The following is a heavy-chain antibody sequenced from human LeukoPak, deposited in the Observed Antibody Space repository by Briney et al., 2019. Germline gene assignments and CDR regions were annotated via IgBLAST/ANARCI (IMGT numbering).Heavy chain of an antibody. V-gene: IGHV3-20*04. D-gene: IGHD3-10*01. CDR1: GFTFDDYG. CDR3: ARLHSGWFGNFDY. CDR2: INWNGGST. J-gene: IGHJ4*02. Sequence: GGSLRLSCAASGFTFDDYGMSWVRQAQGKGLEWVSGINWNGGSTGYADSVRGRFTISRDNAKNSLYLQMNSLRVEDTAVYYCARLHSGWFGNFDYWGQGTLVTVSS.